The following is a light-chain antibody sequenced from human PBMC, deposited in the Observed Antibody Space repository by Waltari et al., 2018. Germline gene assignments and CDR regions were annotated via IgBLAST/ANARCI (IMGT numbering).Light chain of an antibody. V-gene: IGLV1-44*01. Sequence: QSVLTQPPSASGPPGQRVIISCSGSGSNVGSNVVNWYHQLPGPAPNPLIFNDVDRPSGVPDRFSGSRSATSASLAISGLQSDDESTYYCASWDDRLDAYVFGTGTRVTVL. CDR1: GSNVGSNV. J-gene: IGLJ1*01. CDR2: NDV. CDR3: ASWDDRLDAYV.